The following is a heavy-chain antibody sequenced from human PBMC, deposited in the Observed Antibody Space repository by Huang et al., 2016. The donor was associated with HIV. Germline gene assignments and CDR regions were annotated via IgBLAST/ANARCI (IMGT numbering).Heavy chain of an antibody. CDR3: ARSAYGDLDY. J-gene: IGHJ4*02. Sequence: QVHLVQSGAEVKKPGASVKVSCKASGYTLPNYDINWVRQAPGRGLEWMGWMNPNTGNTGFAQSFQGRVTMTRKTSITTAYMELTSLTSEDTAVYYCARSAYGDLDYWGLGTLVIVSS. D-gene: IGHD4-17*01. V-gene: IGHV1-8*02. CDR1: GYTLPNYD. CDR2: MNPNTGNT.